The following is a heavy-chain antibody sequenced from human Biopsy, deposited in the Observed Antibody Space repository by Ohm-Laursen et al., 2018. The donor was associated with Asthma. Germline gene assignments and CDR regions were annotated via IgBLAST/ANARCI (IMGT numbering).Heavy chain of an antibody. J-gene: IGHJ4*02. CDR2: ILFDGRKI. D-gene: IGHD1-26*01. V-gene: IGHV3-30*18. CDR1: GFNVHNYG. Sequence: SLRLSCAASGFNVHNYGMNWVRRAPGKGLEWVSQILFDGRKINYPYSVKGRFTISRDNNKNTVYLQMNSLRPEDTVVYYCAKDRVEGRSYYFDYWGQGSLVSVSS. CDR3: AKDRVEGRSYYFDY.